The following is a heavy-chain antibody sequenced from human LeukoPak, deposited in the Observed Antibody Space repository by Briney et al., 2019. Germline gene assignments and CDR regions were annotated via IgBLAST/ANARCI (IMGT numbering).Heavy chain of an antibody. CDR1: GGSISSGSYY. Sequence: SQTLSLTCTVSGGSISSGSYYWSWIRQPAGKGLEWIGRTYTSGSTNYNPSLKSRVTISVDTSKNQFSLKLSSVSAAGTAVYYCARRGNSQKFYSFDLWGHGTLVTVSS. J-gene: IGHJ4*01. D-gene: IGHD2-21*01. CDR3: ARRGNSQKFYSFDL. CDR2: TYTSGST. V-gene: IGHV4-61*02.